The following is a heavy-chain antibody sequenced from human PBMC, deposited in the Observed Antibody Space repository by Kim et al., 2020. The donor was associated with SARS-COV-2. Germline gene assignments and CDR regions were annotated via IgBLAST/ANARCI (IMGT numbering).Heavy chain of an antibody. D-gene: IGHD3-3*01. Sequence: SETLSLTCTVSGGSVSSGSYYWSWIRQPPGKGLEWIGYIYYSGSTNYNPSLKSRVTISVDTSKNQFSLKLSSVTAADTAVYYCARVPGAAIFGVVIVRGGMDVWGQGTTVTFSS. CDR2: IYYSGST. CDR3: ARVPGAAIFGVVIVRGGMDV. J-gene: IGHJ6*02. V-gene: IGHV4-61*01. CDR1: GGSVSSGSYY.